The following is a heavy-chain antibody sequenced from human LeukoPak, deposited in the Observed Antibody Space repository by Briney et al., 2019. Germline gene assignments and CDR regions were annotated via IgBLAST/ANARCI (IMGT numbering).Heavy chain of an antibody. CDR2: TYYRSKWYD. CDR3: ARDVGNSGWYTFDY. V-gene: IGHV6-1*01. D-gene: IGHD6-19*01. Sequence: SQTLSLTCAISGDSVSSINGAWNWIRQSPSRGLEWLGRTYYRSKWYDDYAVSMKGRITINPDTSKNQFSLQLNSVTPEDTAVYYCARDVGNSGWYTFDYWGQGTLVTASS. CDR1: GDSVSSINGA. J-gene: IGHJ4*02.